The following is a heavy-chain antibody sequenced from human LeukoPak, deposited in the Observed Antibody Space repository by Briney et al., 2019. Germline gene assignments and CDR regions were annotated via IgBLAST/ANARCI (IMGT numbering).Heavy chain of an antibody. CDR1: GGSISSCSYY. Sequence: SETLSLTCTVSGGSISSCSYYWGWIRQPPGKGLEWIGSIYYSGSTYYNPSLKSRVTISVDTSKNQFSLKLSSVTAADTAVYYCARTRAMSHPTFDYWGQGTLVTVSS. J-gene: IGHJ4*02. CDR2: IYYSGST. V-gene: IGHV4-39*01. CDR3: ARTRAMSHPTFDY. D-gene: IGHD5-18*01.